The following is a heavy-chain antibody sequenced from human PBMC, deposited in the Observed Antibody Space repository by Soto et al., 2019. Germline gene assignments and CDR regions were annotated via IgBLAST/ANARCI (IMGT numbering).Heavy chain of an antibody. V-gene: IGHV3-30*18. CDR1: GFTFSSYG. D-gene: IGHD2-15*01. CDR2: ISYDGSNK. J-gene: IGHJ4*02. Sequence: GGSLRLSCAASGFTFSSYGMHWVRQAPGKGLEWVAVISYDGSNKYYADSVKGRFTISRDNSKNTLYLQMNSLRAEDTAVYYCAKPRQITSLLLYYFDYWGQGT. CDR3: AKPRQITSLLLYYFDY.